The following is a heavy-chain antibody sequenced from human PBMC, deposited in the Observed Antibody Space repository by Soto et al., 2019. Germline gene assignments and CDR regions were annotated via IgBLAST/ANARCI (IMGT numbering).Heavy chain of an antibody. CDR3: ARQRSSVYSGYDWEDYYYYYMDV. J-gene: IGHJ6*03. CDR1: GGSISSYY. CDR2: IYYSGST. V-gene: IGHV4-59*08. Sequence: SETLSLTCTVSGGSISSYYWSWIRQPPGKGLEWIGYIYYSGSTNYNPSLKSRATISVDTSKNQFSLKLSSVTAADTAVYYCARQRSSVYSGYDWEDYYYYYMDVWGKGTTVTVSS. D-gene: IGHD5-12*01.